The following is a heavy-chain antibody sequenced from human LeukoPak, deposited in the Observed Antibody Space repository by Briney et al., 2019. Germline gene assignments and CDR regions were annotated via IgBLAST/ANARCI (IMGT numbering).Heavy chain of an antibody. V-gene: IGHV4-39*07. CDR3: ARGSIVVVPADY. CDR2: IYHSGST. CDR1: GGSISSSSYY. D-gene: IGHD2-2*01. J-gene: IGHJ4*02. Sequence: PSETLSLTCTVSGGSISSSSYYWGWIRQPPGKGLEWIGSIYHSGSTYYNPSLKSRVTISVDTSKNQFSLKLSSVTAADTAVYYCARGSIVVVPADYWGQGTLVTVSS.